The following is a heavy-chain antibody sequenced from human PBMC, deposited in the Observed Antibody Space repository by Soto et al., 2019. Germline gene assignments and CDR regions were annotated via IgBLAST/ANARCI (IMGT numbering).Heavy chain of an antibody. Sequence: QVLLVQSGGEVKKPGASVKVSCKASGYTFSSYGINWVRQAPGQGLEWLGWVSAYNDKIDYAQTFQGRVTMTTDKSTNTAYMELRSLRSDDTAVYYCARGNYYDRRGYFSALDIWGQGTMVTVSS. CDR2: VSAYNDKI. D-gene: IGHD3-22*01. J-gene: IGHJ3*02. CDR1: GYTFSSYG. V-gene: IGHV1-18*01. CDR3: ARGNYYDRRGYFSALDI.